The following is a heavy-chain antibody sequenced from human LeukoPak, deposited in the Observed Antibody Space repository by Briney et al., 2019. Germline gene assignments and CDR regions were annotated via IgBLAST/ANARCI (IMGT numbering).Heavy chain of an antibody. CDR1: GGSISSFY. CDR2: IYYSGRT. J-gene: IGHJ4*02. CDR3: ARGVAAAGTGNY. D-gene: IGHD6-13*01. Sequence: SETLSLTCTVSGGSISSFYWSWIRQPPGKGLEWIGYIYYSGRTNYNPSLKSRVTISVDTSKNQFSLKLSSVTAADTAVYYCARGVAAAGTGNYWGQGTLVTVSS. V-gene: IGHV4-59*12.